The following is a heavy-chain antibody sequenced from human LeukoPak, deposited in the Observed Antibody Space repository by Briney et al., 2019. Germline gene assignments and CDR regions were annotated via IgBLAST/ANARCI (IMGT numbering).Heavy chain of an antibody. J-gene: IGHJ6*03. Sequence: GGSLRLSCAASGFTFDDYGMSWVCQAPGKGLEWVSGINWNGVTTRYADSVKGRFTISRDNAKNSLYLQMNSLRAEDTAFYYCARERGGDYSNYYYYYSMDVWGKGTTVTVSS. CDR2: INWNGVTT. V-gene: IGHV3-20*04. CDR3: ARERGGDYSNYYYYYSMDV. CDR1: GFTFDDYG. D-gene: IGHD4-11*01.